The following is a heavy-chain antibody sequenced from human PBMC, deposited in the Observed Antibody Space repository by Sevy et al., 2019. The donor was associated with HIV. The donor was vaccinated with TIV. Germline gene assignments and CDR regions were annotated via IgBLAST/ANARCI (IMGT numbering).Heavy chain of an antibody. CDR3: AKDRIAAAGFFDY. V-gene: IGHV3-30*02. CDR1: GFTFSSYG. CDR2: IRYDGSNK. Sequence: GGSLRLSCAASGFTFSSYGMHWVRQAPGKGLEWVAFIRYDGSNKYYADSVKGRFTISRDNSKNTLYLQMNSLRAEDTAVYYCAKDRIAAAGFFDYWGQGTLVTVSS. J-gene: IGHJ4*02. D-gene: IGHD6-13*01.